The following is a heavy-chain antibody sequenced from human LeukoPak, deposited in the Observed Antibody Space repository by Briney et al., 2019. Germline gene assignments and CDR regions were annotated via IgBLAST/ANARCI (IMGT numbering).Heavy chain of an antibody. V-gene: IGHV3-23*01. CDR2: IGRNGDNT. Sequence: PGGSLRLACAASGFTFSSLHMTWVRQAPGKGLEWVSAIGRNGDNTYYADSVKGRFTVSRDNSKKMLYLQMSSLRVEDSAVYYCAKVSEWGVWYYFDYWGQGSLVTVSS. J-gene: IGHJ4*02. CDR3: AKVSEWGVWYYFDY. CDR1: GFTFSSLH. D-gene: IGHD3-10*01.